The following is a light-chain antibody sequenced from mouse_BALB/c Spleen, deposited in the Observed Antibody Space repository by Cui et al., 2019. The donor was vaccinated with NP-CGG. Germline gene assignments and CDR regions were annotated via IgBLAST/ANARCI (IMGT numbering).Light chain of an antibody. J-gene: IGLJ1*01. V-gene: IGLV1*01. CDR3: ALWYSNHWV. Sequence: QAVVTQESVFTTSPGETVRLTCHSSTGAVTTSNYANWVQEKPDHLFTVLIGGTNNRVPGVPARFSGSLIGDKAALTITGAQTEDEAIYFCALWYSNHWVFGGGTKLTVL. CDR1: TGAVTTSNY. CDR2: GTN.